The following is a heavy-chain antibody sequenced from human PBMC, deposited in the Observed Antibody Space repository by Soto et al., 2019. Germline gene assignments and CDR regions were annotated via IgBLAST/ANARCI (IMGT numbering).Heavy chain of an antibody. V-gene: IGHV3-11*06. J-gene: IGHJ4*02. Sequence: GGSLRLSCAASGFTLSYHYMSWIRQAPGKGLEWIGYSSNSGSFTRYADSVKGRFSISRDNAKNSLYLQINSLRGDDTAIYYCVRSGDNYNLLDYWGQGTPVTVSS. CDR1: GFTLSYHY. CDR2: SSNSGSFT. CDR3: VRSGDNYNLLDY. D-gene: IGHD1-1*01.